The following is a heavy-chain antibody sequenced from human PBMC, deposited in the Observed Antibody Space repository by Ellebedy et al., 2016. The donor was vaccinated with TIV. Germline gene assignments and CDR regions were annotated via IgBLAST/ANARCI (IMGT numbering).Heavy chain of an antibody. CDR3: ARGDYYYDSSGYENWFDP. CDR1: GGSISSGGYY. J-gene: IGHJ5*02. V-gene: IGHV4-31*03. Sequence: MPSETLSLTCTVSGGSISSGGYYWSWIRQHPGKGLEWIGYIYYSGSTYYNPSFKSRVTISVDTSKNQFSLKLSSVTAADTAVYYCARGDYYYDSSGYENWFDPWGQGTLVTVSS. D-gene: IGHD3-22*01. CDR2: IYYSGST.